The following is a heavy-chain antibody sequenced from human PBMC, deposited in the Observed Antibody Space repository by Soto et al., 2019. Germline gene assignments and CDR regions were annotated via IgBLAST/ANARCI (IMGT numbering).Heavy chain of an antibody. CDR3: AREDYYDRTFDY. CDR1: GFTFSSYS. V-gene: IGHV3-21*01. J-gene: IGHJ4*02. Sequence: EVQLVESGGGLVKPGGSLRLSCAASGFTFSSYSMSWVRQAPGKGLEWVSSISSSSSYIYYADSVKGRFTISRDNAKNSLYLQMNSLRAEDTAVYYCAREDYYDRTFDYWGQGTLVTVSS. D-gene: IGHD3-22*01. CDR2: ISSSSSYI.